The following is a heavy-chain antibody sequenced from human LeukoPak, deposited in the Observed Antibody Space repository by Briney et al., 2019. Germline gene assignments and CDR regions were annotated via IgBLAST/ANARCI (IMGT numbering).Heavy chain of an antibody. CDR3: ARVPNYDFWSGTFLWYFDL. CDR1: GGSISSYY. J-gene: IGHJ2*01. CDR2: IYYSGST. D-gene: IGHD3-3*01. Sequence: SETLSLTCTVSGGSISSYYWSWIRQPPGKGLEWIGYIYYSGSTNYNPSLKSRVTISVDTSKNQFSLKLSSVAAADTAVYYCARVPNYDFWSGTFLWYFDLWGRGTLVTVSS. V-gene: IGHV4-59*01.